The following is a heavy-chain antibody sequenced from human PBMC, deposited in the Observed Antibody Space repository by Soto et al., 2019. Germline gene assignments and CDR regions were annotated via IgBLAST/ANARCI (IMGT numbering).Heavy chain of an antibody. CDR1: GFTFSSYA. V-gene: IGHV3-23*01. CDR2: ISGSGGST. D-gene: IGHD6-13*01. Sequence: GGSLRLSCAASGFTFSSYAMSWVRQAPGKGLEWVSAISGSGGSTYYADSVKGRFTISRDNSKNTLYLQMNSLRAEDTAVYYCAKAIESSSWYWYFDLWGRGTLVTVSS. CDR3: AKAIESSSWYWYFDL. J-gene: IGHJ2*01.